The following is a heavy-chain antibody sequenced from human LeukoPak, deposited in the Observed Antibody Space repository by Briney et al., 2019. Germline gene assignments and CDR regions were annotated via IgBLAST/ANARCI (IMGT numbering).Heavy chain of an antibody. CDR1: VSTFTGYY. D-gene: IGHD3-22*01. CDR3: ARDRPEYYDDSSGYIVQYFDY. J-gene: IGHJ4*02. V-gene: IGHV1-2*02. Sequence: GASGKLCCTAAVSTFTGYYMHWMLQPTGHGLEGMGWINSSGGGTNYAQKFQGRVTITSATSISTAYMELTRLRSDDTAVYYCARDRPEYYDDSSGYIVQYFDYWGQGTLVTVSS. CDR2: INSSGGGT.